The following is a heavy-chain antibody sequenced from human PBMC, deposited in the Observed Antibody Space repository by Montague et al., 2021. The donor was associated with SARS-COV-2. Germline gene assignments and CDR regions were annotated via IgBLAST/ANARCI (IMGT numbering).Heavy chain of an antibody. CDR1: GGSTSSYY. CDR3: ARHKSFDWLLIPKVGYYCMDV. V-gene: IGHV4-59*08. CDR2: IYYSRST. J-gene: IGHJ6*02. D-gene: IGHD3-9*01. Sequence: SETLSLPCTVSGGSTSSYYWSWIRQPPGKGLEWIGYIYYSRSTXXXPSXXXRVTISVDTSKNQFPLKLSSVAAADTAVYYCARHKSFDWLLIPKVGYYCMDVWGQGTTVTVPS.